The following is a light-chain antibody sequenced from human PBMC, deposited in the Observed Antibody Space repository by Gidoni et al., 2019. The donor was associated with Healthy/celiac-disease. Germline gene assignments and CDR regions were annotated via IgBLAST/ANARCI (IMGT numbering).Light chain of an antibody. CDR2: DVS. J-gene: IGLJ3*02. CDR1: SMDVGGYNY. Sequence: QSALTQPASVSGSPGQSITISCTGTSMDVGGYNYVSWYQQHPGKAPKRMIYDVSNRPSGVSKRFSGSKSGNTASLTISGLQAEDEADYYCSSYTSSSLWVFGGGTKLTVL. CDR3: SSYTSSSLWV. V-gene: IGLV2-14*03.